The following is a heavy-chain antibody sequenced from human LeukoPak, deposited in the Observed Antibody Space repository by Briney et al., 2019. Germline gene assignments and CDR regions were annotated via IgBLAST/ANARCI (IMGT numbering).Heavy chain of an antibody. CDR2: IYTSGST. Sequence: SQTLSLTCTVSGGSISSGSYYWSWIRQPAGKGLEWIGRIYTSGSTNYNPSLKSRVTISVDTSKNQFSLKLSSVTAADTAVYYCARDITMVRGVTAFDYWGQGTLVTVSS. V-gene: IGHV4-61*02. D-gene: IGHD3-10*01. J-gene: IGHJ4*02. CDR1: GGSISSGSYY. CDR3: ARDITMVRGVTAFDY.